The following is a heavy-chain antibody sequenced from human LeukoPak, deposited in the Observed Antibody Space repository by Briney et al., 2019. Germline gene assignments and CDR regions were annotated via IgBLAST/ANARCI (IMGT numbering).Heavy chain of an antibody. CDR2: ISGSSSTI. J-gene: IGHJ4*02. CDR1: GFIFGSYA. D-gene: IGHD6-19*01. CDR3: ARGGSSAWYDHFDY. Sequence: GGSLRLSCAASGFIFGSYAMNWVRRAPGKGLEWVSYISGSSSTIYYAESVRGRFTISRDNAKNSLYLQMNSLRDEDTAVYYCARGGSSAWYDHFDYWGQGTLVTVSS. V-gene: IGHV3-48*02.